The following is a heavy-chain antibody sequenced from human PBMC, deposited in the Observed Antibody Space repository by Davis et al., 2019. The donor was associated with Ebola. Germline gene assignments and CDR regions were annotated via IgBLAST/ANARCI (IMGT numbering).Heavy chain of an antibody. J-gene: IGHJ6*02. CDR1: GYSFTSYW. D-gene: IGHD2-2*01. V-gene: IGHV5-51*01. CDR2: IYPGDSDT. Sequence: GESLKISCKASGYSFTSYWIGWVRQLPGKGLEWMGIIYPGDSDTSYTPSFQGQVTISADKSISTDYLQWSSLKASDTAMYYCARCGCSSTSCDWDYYYGMDVWGQGTTVTVSS. CDR3: ARCGCSSTSCDWDYYYGMDV.